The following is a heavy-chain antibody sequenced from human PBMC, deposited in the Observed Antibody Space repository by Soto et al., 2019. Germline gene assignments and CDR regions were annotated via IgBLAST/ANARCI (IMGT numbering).Heavy chain of an antibody. CDR3: ARAATVTTQCFDL. Sequence: ASVKVSCKASGYIFTNYYMHWVRQAPGQGLEWMGIINPSGGSTSHAQRFQGRVTMTRDTSTSTVYMELSSLRSEDTAVYYCARAATVTTQCFDLWGRGTLVTVSS. V-gene: IGHV1-46*03. CDR2: INPSGGST. J-gene: IGHJ2*01. CDR1: GYIFTNYY. D-gene: IGHD4-17*01.